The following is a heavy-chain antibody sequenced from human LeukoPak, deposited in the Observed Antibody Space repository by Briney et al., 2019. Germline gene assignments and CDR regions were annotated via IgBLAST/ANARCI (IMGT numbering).Heavy chain of an antibody. J-gene: IGHJ4*02. CDR1: GFTVSSNY. V-gene: IGHV3-53*01. Sequence: GGSLRLSCAASGFTVSSNYMSWVRQAPGKGLEWVSVIYSDGSTYYADSVKGRFTISRDNSKNTLYLQMNSLRAEDTAVYYCARRSPLEWLSEQYYFDYWGQGTLVTVSS. CDR3: ARRSPLEWLSEQYYFDY. D-gene: IGHD3-3*01. CDR2: IYSDGST.